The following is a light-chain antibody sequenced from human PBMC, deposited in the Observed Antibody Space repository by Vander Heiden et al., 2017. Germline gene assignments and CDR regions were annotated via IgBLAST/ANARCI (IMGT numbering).Light chain of an antibody. CDR3: CSFAGSSTPFV. CDR2: EVS. J-gene: IGLJ1*01. Sequence: QSALTQPASVSGSPGQSITISCTGTSSDVGGYLFVSWYQQHPGKAPKVMSYEVSKRPSGVSNRFSGSKSGNTASLTISGLQAEDEADYYCCSFAGSSTPFVFGTGTKVTVL. V-gene: IGLV2-23*02. CDR1: SSDVGGYLF.